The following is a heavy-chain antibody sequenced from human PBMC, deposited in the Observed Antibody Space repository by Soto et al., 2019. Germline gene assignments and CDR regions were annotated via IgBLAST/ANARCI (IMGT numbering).Heavy chain of an antibody. D-gene: IGHD1-26*01. J-gene: IGHJ4*02. V-gene: IGHV4-30-4*01. CDR3: AREPYSGSQGYFDY. CDR2: IYYSGST. CDR1: GGSISSGDYY. Sequence: LCGGSISSGDYYWSWIRQPPGKGLEWIGYIYYSGSTYYNPSLKSRVTISVDTSKNQFSLKLSSVTAADTAVYYCAREPYSGSQGYFDYWGQGTLVTVSS.